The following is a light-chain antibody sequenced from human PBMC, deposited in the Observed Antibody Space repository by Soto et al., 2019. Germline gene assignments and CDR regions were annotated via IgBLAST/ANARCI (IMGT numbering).Light chain of an antibody. Sequence: QSALTQPPSASGSPGQSVTISCTGTSSDVGGYNYVSWYQQHPGKAPKLMISEVSKRPSGVPDRFSGSKSGNTASLTVSGLQAEYEADYYCSSYAGSNLGVFGTGTKLTVL. CDR1: SSDVGGYNY. J-gene: IGLJ1*01. V-gene: IGLV2-8*01. CDR3: SSYAGSNLGV. CDR2: EVS.